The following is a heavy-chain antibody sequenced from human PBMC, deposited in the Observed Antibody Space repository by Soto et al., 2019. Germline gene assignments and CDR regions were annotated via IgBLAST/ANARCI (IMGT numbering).Heavy chain of an antibody. V-gene: IGHV3-30-3*01. CDR1: GFTFNNYA. J-gene: IGHJ6*02. Sequence: QVRLVESGGGVVQPGRSLRLSCAASGFTFNNYAMHWVRQAPGKGLEWVAVISYDGTKKYDADSVKGRFTLSRDNSKSTLYLQMNSLSADDSAVYYCARDRGSGWSGMDVWGQGTTVTVSS. CDR2: ISYDGTKK. D-gene: IGHD6-19*01. CDR3: ARDRGSGWSGMDV.